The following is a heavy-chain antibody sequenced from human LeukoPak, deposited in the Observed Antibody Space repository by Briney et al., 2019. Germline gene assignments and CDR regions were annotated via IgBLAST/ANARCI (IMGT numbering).Heavy chain of an antibody. Sequence: SETLSLTCTVSGGSISSSSYYWGWIRQPPGKGLEWIGSIYYSGSTYYNPSLKSRVTISVDTSKNQFSLKLSSVTAADTAVYYCARDLGYYYYYYMDVWGKGTTVTISS. D-gene: IGHD1-26*01. V-gene: IGHV4-39*07. CDR1: GGSISSSSYY. J-gene: IGHJ6*03. CDR2: IYYSGST. CDR3: ARDLGYYYYYYMDV.